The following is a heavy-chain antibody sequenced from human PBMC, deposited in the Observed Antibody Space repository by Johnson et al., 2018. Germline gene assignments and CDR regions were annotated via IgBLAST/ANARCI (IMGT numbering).Heavy chain of an antibody. V-gene: IGHV3-33*01. J-gene: IGHJ3*02. CDR1: GFTFSNFG. CDR2: IWSDGSNK. Sequence: QVQLVQSGGGVVQPGKSLRLSCAASGFTFSNFGMHWVRQVPGKGLEWVATIWSDGSNKYYADSVRGQFTISRDKSKNAVYLQMNSLRVEETALYYCTRVRWARTTFEAFDIWGQGTMVIVSA. CDR3: TRVRWARTTFEAFDI. D-gene: IGHD1-1*01.